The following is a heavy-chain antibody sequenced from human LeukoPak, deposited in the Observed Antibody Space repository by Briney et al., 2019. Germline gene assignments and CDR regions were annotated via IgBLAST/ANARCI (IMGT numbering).Heavy chain of an antibody. Sequence: GGSLRLSCAASGFTFSSYAMSWVRQAPGKGLEWVAFIRYDGSNKYYADSVKGRFTISRDNSKNTLYLQMNSLRAEDTAVYYCASTWFGEQSALFDYWGQGTLVTVSS. CDR2: IRYDGSNK. CDR3: ASTWFGEQSALFDY. J-gene: IGHJ4*02. D-gene: IGHD3-10*01. CDR1: GFTFSSYA. V-gene: IGHV3-30*02.